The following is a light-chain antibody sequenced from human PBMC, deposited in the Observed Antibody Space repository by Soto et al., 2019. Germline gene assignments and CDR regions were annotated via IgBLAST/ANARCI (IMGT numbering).Light chain of an antibody. Sequence: EIVMTQSPATLSVSPGERATLSCRASQSVSSNLAWYQQKPGQAPRLLIYGASARATGIPARFSGSGSGTEFTLTISSLQSEDCAVYYCQQYNKWPPVTFGQGTRLEI. CDR3: QQYNKWPPVT. CDR2: GAS. CDR1: QSVSSN. J-gene: IGKJ5*01. V-gene: IGKV3-15*01.